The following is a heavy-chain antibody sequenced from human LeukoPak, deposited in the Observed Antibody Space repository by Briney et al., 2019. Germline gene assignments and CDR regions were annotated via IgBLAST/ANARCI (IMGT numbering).Heavy chain of an antibody. Sequence: GGSLRLSCAASGFTFSNYWMHWVRQVPGKGLVWVSRINDDGSATFYADSVKGRFTISRDNAKNSLYLQMNSLRAEDTAVYYCTRDEDFYSSSSDYWGQGTLVTVSS. CDR2: INDDGSAT. CDR1: GFTFSNYW. D-gene: IGHD6-6*01. J-gene: IGHJ4*02. CDR3: TRDEDFYSSSSDY. V-gene: IGHV3-74*01.